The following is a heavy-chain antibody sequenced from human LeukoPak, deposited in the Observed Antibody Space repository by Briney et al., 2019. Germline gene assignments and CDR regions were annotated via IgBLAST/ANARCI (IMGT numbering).Heavy chain of an antibody. CDR3: ARQKGSGWYIYWFDP. D-gene: IGHD6-19*01. Sequence: SETLSLTCTVSGGSISSSSYFWGWIRQPPGKGLECIGSIYYSESTYYNPSLKSRFTISVDTSKNQFYLKLSSVTAADTAVYYCARQKGSGWYIYWFDPWGQGTLVTVSS. J-gene: IGHJ5*02. CDR2: IYYSEST. CDR1: GGSISSSSYF. V-gene: IGHV4-39*01.